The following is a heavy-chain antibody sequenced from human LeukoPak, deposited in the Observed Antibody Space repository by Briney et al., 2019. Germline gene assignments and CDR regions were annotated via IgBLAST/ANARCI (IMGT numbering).Heavy chain of an antibody. CDR3: ASWDILTGPFDY. V-gene: IGHV3-21*01. D-gene: IGHD3-9*01. CDR2: ISSSSSYI. Sequence: GGSLSLSCAASGFTFSSYSMNWVRQAPGKGLEWVSSISSSSSYIYYADSVKGRFTISRDNAKNSLYLQMNSLRAEDTAVYYCASWDILTGPFDYWGQGTLVTVSS. J-gene: IGHJ4*02. CDR1: GFTFSSYS.